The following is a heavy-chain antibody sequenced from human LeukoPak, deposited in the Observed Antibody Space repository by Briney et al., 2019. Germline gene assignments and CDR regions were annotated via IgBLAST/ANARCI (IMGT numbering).Heavy chain of an antibody. V-gene: IGHV3-48*01. Sequence: PGGSLRLSCATSGFTFSSYAMSWIRQAPGKGLEWVSDISDSSSTIHYADSVNGRFTISRDNAKNSLYLQMNSLRAEDTAVYYCARERGYGSGTFDYWGQGIQVTTSS. CDR1: GFTFSSYA. CDR3: ARERGYGSGTFDY. J-gene: IGHJ4*02. CDR2: ISDSSSTI. D-gene: IGHD3-10*01.